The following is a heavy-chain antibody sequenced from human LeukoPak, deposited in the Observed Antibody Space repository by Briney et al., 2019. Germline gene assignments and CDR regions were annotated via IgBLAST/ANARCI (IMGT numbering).Heavy chain of an antibody. CDR1: GFTFSSYW. Sequence: QTGGSLRLSCAASGFTFSSYWMSWVRQAPGKGLEWVANIKQDGSEKYYVDSVKGRFTISRDNAKNSLYLQMNSLRAEDTAVYYCARVPTYYDILTGYYYYMDVWGKGTTVTISS. V-gene: IGHV3-7*01. D-gene: IGHD3-9*01. CDR3: ARVPTYYDILTGYYYYMDV. J-gene: IGHJ6*03. CDR2: IKQDGSEK.